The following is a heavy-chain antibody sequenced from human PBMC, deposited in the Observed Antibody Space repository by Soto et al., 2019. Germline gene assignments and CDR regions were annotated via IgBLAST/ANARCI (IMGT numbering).Heavy chain of an antibody. J-gene: IGHJ6*02. V-gene: IGHV3-33*03. CDR2: ISYDGTAK. CDR1: GFDFSDHG. CDR3: AKDEGRFLRNYFNYGIDV. D-gene: IGHD3-3*01. Sequence: QVRLVESGGGVVQPGRSLRLSCAASGFDFSDHGMHWVRQAPGEGLERVTVISYDGTAKYYKESVKGRFTTSRDNSKKTLYLKIDSLRVEDTAVYYCAKDEGRFLRNYFNYGIDVWGLGTTVTVSS.